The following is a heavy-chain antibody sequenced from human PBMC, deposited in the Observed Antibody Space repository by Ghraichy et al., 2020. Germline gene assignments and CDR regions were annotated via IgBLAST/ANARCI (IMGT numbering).Heavy chain of an antibody. CDR3: AREGWYSSGWYAARAFDI. D-gene: IGHD6-19*01. Sequence: GGSLRLSCAASGFTFSSYWMSWVRQAPGKGLEWVANIKQDGSEKYYVDSVKGRFTISRDNAKNSLYLQMNSLRAEDTAVYYCAREGWYSSGWYAARAFDIWGQGTMVTVSS. J-gene: IGHJ3*02. CDR1: GFTFSSYW. V-gene: IGHV3-7*04. CDR2: IKQDGSEK.